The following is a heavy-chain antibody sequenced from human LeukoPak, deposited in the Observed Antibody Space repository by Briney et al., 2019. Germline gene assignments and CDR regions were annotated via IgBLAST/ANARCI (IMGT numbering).Heavy chain of an antibody. Sequence: GGSLRLSCTASGFSFGDYAMSWVRQAPGKGLEWVGFIRSKLYGGTTQYAASVKGRFTISRDDSKSIAYLQMNSLKTEDTAVYYCTRFFSESSSWALDYWGQGFLVTVSS. V-gene: IGHV3-49*04. CDR2: IRSKLYGGTT. J-gene: IGHJ4*02. CDR1: GFSFGDYA. D-gene: IGHD6-13*01. CDR3: TRFFSESSSWALDY.